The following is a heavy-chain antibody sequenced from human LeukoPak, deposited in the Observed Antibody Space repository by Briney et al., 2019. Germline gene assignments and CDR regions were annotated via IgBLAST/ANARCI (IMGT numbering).Heavy chain of an antibody. J-gene: IGHJ6*02. V-gene: IGHV1-69*04. CDR3: ARELYSKYAMDV. CDR2: IIPILGIA. Sequence: SVKVSCKASGGTFSDYAISWVRQAPGQGLEWMGRIIPILGIANYAQKFQGRVTITADKSTSTVYMELSSLKSEDTAVHYCARELYSKYAMDVWGQGTTVTVSS. D-gene: IGHD4-11*01. CDR1: GGTFSDYA.